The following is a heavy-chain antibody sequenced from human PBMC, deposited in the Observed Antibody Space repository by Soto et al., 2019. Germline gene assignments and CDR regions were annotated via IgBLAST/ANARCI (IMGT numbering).Heavy chain of an antibody. CDR2: INPDGSDK. Sequence: PGGSLRLSCAASGFTFGSSWMTWVRQAPGKGLEWVATINPDGSDKYYVDSVKGRFTISRDNAKNTLFLQMNSLRAEDTAVYYCARAFTGYCGGDCYSAYWGQGTLVTVSS. V-gene: IGHV3-7*01. CDR3: ARAFTGYCGGDCYSAY. D-gene: IGHD2-21*02. J-gene: IGHJ4*02. CDR1: GFTFGSSW.